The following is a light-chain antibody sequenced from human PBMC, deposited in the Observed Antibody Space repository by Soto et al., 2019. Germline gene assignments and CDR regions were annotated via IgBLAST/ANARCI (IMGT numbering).Light chain of an antibody. Sequence: DIQLTQSPSSLSASVGDSVTITCRASQSISNYLNWYQQKPGKAPKLLIYAASSLQSGVPSAFSGSGSGTEFTLTISSLQPQDFATYYCQQSYSLPRTFGQGTKLEIK. V-gene: IGKV1-39*01. CDR2: AAS. J-gene: IGKJ2*01. CDR1: QSISNY. CDR3: QQSYSLPRT.